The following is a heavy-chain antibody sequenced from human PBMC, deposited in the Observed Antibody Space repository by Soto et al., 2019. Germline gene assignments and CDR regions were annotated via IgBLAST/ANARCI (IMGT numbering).Heavy chain of an antibody. J-gene: IGHJ6*02. CDR2: VYHTGNT. V-gene: IGHV4-4*02. D-gene: IGHD2-21*02. Sequence: SETLSLTCAVSGDSISSTFWWTWVRQSPGKGLEWIGEVYHTGNTRYNPSLKSRVTISVDKPNNQFSLKLSSVTAADTAFYYCAREGALLFGGNSDYYSTMDVWGQGTTVT. CDR3: AREGALLFGGNSDYYSTMDV. CDR1: GDSISSTFW.